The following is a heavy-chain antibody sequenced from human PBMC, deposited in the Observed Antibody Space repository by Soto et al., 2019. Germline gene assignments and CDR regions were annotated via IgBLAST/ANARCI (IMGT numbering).Heavy chain of an antibody. J-gene: IGHJ4*02. Sequence: GGSLRLSCAASGFTFSNAWMNWVRQAPGKGLEWVGRIKSKTDGGTTDYAAPVKGRFTISRDDSKNTLYLQMNSLKTEDTTVYYCTTGAVDTAMVTPDYWGQGTLVTVSS. CDR2: IKSKTDGGTT. D-gene: IGHD5-18*01. CDR3: TTGAVDTAMVTPDY. V-gene: IGHV3-15*07. CDR1: GFTFSNAW.